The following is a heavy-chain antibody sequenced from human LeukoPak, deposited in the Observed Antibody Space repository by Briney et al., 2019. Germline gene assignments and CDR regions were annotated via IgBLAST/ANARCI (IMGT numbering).Heavy chain of an antibody. J-gene: IGHJ4*02. Sequence: GGSLRLSCAASGFNFINYAMHWVRQAPGKGLEWVAVISFDATSKYYADSVKGRFTISRDNSKNTLYLQLSSLRPEDTAVYYCVRDATRYEYVTGDGDYWGQGTLVTVSS. CDR2: ISFDATSK. CDR3: VRDATRYEYVTGDGDY. D-gene: IGHD7-27*01. V-gene: IGHV3-30*04. CDR1: GFNFINYA.